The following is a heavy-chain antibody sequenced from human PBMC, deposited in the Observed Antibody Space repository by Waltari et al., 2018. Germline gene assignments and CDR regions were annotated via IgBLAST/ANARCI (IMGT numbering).Heavy chain of an antibody. Sequence: EIQLLESGGGLVQPGGSLSLSCAASGFSFRSYAMTWVRQAPKTGLEWVSGITGSGDRTYYADSVKGRFTISRDNSKNTLYLQMSSLRAEDTALYFCVKGPFHDDSAYFDYWGLGTLVTVSS. J-gene: IGHJ4*02. V-gene: IGHV3-23*01. CDR3: VKGPFHDDSAYFDY. D-gene: IGHD3-22*01. CDR1: GFSFRSYA. CDR2: ITGSGDRT.